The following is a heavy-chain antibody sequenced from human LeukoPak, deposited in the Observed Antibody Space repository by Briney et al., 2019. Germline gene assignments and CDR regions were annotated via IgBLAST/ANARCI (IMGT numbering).Heavy chain of an antibody. Sequence: GGSLRLSCAASGFTFSGSGMSWVRQAPGKGREWISSSGDSDGSTYYADSLKGRFTISRNNSKNTLYLQMNNLRAEDTAVYYCAKGGCRGTCNPLAYWGQGALVTVSP. D-gene: IGHD2-15*01. CDR1: GFTFSGSG. V-gene: IGHV3-23*01. CDR3: AKGGCRGTCNPLAY. J-gene: IGHJ4*02. CDR2: SGDSDGST.